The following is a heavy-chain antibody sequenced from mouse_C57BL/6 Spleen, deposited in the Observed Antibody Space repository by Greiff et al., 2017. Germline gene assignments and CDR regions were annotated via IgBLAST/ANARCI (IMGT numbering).Heavy chain of an antibody. D-gene: IGHD1-1*02. Sequence: EVQLVESGGGLVKPGGSLKLSCAASGFTFSSYAMSWVRQTPEKRLEWVATISDGGSYTYYPDNVKGRFTISRDNAKNNLYLQMSHLKSEDTAMYYCARGDYGLYYFDYWGQGTTLTVSS. V-gene: IGHV5-4*01. CDR2: ISDGGSYT. CDR1: GFTFSSYA. J-gene: IGHJ2*01. CDR3: ARGDYGLYYFDY.